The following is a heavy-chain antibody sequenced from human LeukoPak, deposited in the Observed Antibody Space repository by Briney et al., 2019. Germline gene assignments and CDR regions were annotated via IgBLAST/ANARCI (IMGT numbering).Heavy chain of an antibody. CDR2: IIPSGGST. CDR3: ARRGSSWYYFDY. J-gene: IGHJ4*02. V-gene: IGHV1-46*01. Sequence: ASVKVSCKASGYTFTSYYMHWVRQAPGQGLEWMGIIIPSGGSTSYAQKFQGRVTMTRDTSTSTVYMELSSLRSEDTAVYYCARRGSSWYYFDYWGQGTLVTVSS. D-gene: IGHD6-13*01. CDR1: GYTFTSYY.